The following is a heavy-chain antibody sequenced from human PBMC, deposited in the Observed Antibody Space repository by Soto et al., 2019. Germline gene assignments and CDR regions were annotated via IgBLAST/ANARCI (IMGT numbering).Heavy chain of an antibody. J-gene: IGHJ6*02. CDR2: INPNSGGT. CDR3: ARVKQLANYYCYGMDV. Sequence: QVQLVQSGAEVKKPGASVKVSCKASGYTFTGYYMHWVRQAPGQGLEWMGWINPNSGGTNYAQKFQGWVTMTRDTSISTAYMELSRLRSDDTAVYYCARVKQLANYYCYGMDVWGQGTTVTVSS. D-gene: IGHD6-6*01. V-gene: IGHV1-2*04. CDR1: GYTFTGYY.